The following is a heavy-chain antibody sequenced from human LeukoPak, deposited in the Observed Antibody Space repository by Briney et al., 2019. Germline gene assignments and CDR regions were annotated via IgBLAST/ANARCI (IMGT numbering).Heavy chain of an antibody. CDR1: AFTFSSYW. CDR2: IKQDGSEK. J-gene: IGHJ4*02. D-gene: IGHD6-19*01. V-gene: IGHV3-7*01. CDR3: AREVRSSGAFDY. Sequence: PGGSLRLSCAASAFTFSSYWMSWVRQAPGKGLEWVANIKQDGSEKYYVDSVKGRFTISRDNAKNSLYLQMNSLRAEDTAVYYCAREVRSSGAFDYWGQGTLVTVSS.